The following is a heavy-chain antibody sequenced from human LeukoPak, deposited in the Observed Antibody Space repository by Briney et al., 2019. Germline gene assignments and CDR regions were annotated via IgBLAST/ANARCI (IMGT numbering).Heavy chain of an antibody. CDR3: AREGPRGNSQFDY. Sequence: GGSLRLSCAASGFTFSNYWMSWVRQAPGKGLEWVANIKQDGSEKYYVDSVKGRFTISRDNAKNSLDLQMNSLRAEDTAIYYCAREGPRGNSQFDYWGQGTLVTVSS. D-gene: IGHD2/OR15-2a*01. CDR1: GFTFSNYW. CDR2: IKQDGSEK. V-gene: IGHV3-7*01. J-gene: IGHJ4*02.